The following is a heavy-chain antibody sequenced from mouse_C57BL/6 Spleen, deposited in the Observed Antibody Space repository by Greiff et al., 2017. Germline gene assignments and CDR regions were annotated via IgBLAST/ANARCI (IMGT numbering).Heavy chain of an antibody. Sequence: QVQLQQPGAELVKPGASVKMSCKASGYTFTSYWITWVKQRPGQGLEWIGDIYPGSGSTNYNEKFKSKATLTVDTSSSTAYMQLSSLTSEDSAVYYCARDYYGSRSYYFDYWGQGTTLTVSS. D-gene: IGHD1-1*01. V-gene: IGHV1-55*01. CDR2: IYPGSGST. CDR3: ARDYYGSRSYYFDY. CDR1: GYTFTSYW. J-gene: IGHJ2*01.